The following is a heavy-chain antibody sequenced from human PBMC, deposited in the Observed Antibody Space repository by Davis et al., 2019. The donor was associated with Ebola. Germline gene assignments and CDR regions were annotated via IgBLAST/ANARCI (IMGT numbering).Heavy chain of an antibody. V-gene: IGHV1-3*01. CDR2: ITAVNGDT. CDR1: GYTFTNNA. CDR3: VRVRSPTSWQPFDY. Sequence: AASVKVSCKASGYTFTNNAIHWVRQAPGQRLEWMGWITAVNGDTRYSLKFQDRLTITRDTSANTAYMDLTSLTYEDTAIYYCVRVRSPTSWQPFDYWGQGSLVTVSS. D-gene: IGHD2-2*01. J-gene: IGHJ4*02.